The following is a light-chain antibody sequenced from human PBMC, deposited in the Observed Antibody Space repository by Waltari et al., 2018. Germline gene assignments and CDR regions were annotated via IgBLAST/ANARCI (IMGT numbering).Light chain of an antibody. CDR1: SSNIGSSF. V-gene: IGLV1-47*01. J-gene: IGLJ3*02. CDR2: RND. Sequence: QSVLTQPPSASGTPGQRVTISCSGSSSNIGSSFVCWYQHLPGTAPKLLIYRNDHRPPGVPARFPGSRSGTSASLATSGLRSEDEADYYCAAWDDSLTVRFGGGTKLTVL. CDR3: AAWDDSLTVR.